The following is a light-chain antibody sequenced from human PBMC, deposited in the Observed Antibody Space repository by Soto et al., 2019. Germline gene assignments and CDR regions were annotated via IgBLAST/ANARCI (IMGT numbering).Light chain of an antibody. J-gene: IGKJ1*01. Sequence: DLQMTQSPSSVSASVGDRVTITCRASHDIITFLAWYQQRPGKAPKVLIYGASFLQSGVPSRFSGSGSGTDFTLTINSLQPEDFATYYCQQGNSFPWTFGQGTKVEI. CDR3: QQGNSFPWT. CDR1: HDIITF. V-gene: IGKV1-12*01. CDR2: GAS.